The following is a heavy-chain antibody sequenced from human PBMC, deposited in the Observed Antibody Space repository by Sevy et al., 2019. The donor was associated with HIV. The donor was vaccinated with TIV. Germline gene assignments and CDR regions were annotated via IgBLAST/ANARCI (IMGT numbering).Heavy chain of an antibody. CDR2: ISWDGGST. V-gene: IGHV3-43D*03. J-gene: IGHJ6*02. CDR3: AKETFPFRGSSTRYYYYGMDV. D-gene: IGHD1-26*01. Sequence: GGSLRLSCAASGFTFDDYAMHWVRQAPGKGLEWVSLISWDGGSTYYADSVKGRFTISRDNSKNSLYLQMNSLRAEDTALYYCAKETFPFRGSSTRYYYYGMDVWGQGTTVTVSS. CDR1: GFTFDDYA.